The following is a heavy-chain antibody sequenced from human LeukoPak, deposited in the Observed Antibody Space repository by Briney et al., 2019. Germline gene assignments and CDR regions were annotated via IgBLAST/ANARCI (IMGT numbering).Heavy chain of an antibody. CDR3: ARSPPYCSSTSCYTEMDV. CDR1: GFTFSDYY. J-gene: IGHJ6*04. Sequence: GGSLRLSCAASGFTFSDYYMSWIRQAPGKGLEWVSYISSSGSTIYYADSVKGRFTISRDNAKNSLYLQMNSLRAEDTAVYYCARSPPYCSSTSCYTEMDVWGKGTTVTVSS. D-gene: IGHD2-2*02. CDR2: ISSSGSTI. V-gene: IGHV3-11*04.